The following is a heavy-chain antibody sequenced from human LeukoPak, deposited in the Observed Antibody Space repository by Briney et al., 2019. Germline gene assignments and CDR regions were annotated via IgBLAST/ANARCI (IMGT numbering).Heavy chain of an antibody. Sequence: QTGGSLRLSCAASGFTFNNYWMHWVRQAPGKGLVWVSRINSDGSSTIYADSVKGRFTISRDNAKNTLYLQMNSLRAEDTAVYYCARDATHYYDSSGYYLNWFDPWGQGTLVTVSS. CDR1: GFTFNNYW. J-gene: IGHJ5*02. D-gene: IGHD3-22*01. V-gene: IGHV3-74*01. CDR3: ARDATHYYDSSGYYLNWFDP. CDR2: INSDGSST.